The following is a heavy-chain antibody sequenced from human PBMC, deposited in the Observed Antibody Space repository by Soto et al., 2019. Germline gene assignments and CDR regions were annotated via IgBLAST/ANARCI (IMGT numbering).Heavy chain of an antibody. CDR3: ARGGVSTRTFDY. CDR1: GYNFAGYW. V-gene: IGHV5-51*01. D-gene: IGHD3-3*01. Sequence: GESLKLSSKGSGYNFAGYWIAWVRQMPGKGLELMGIIYPSDSDTRYRPSFQGQVTISADKSISSAYLQWSSLRASDTAMYYCARGGVSTRTFDYWGQGTPVTSPQ. CDR2: IYPSDSDT. J-gene: IGHJ4*02.